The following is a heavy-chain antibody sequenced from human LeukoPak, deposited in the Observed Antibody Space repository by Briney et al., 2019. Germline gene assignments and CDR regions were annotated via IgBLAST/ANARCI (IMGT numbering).Heavy chain of an antibody. J-gene: IGHJ4*02. CDR1: GFTFDDYA. Sequence: PGGSLRLSCAASGFTFDDYAMHWVRQAPGKGLEWVSGISWNGDNINYADSVKGRFTISRDDAKNSLYLQMSSLRAEDTAVYYCAKEFNRGLPDYWGQGTLVTVPS. CDR3: AKEFNRGLPDY. CDR2: ISWNGDNI. D-gene: IGHD2-21*01. V-gene: IGHV3-9*01.